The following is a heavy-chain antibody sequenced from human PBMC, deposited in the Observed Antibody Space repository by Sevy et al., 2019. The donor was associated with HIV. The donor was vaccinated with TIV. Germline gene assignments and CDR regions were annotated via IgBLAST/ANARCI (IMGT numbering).Heavy chain of an antibody. CDR1: RFTFSSYS. J-gene: IGHJ4*02. CDR3: AKVGEENYYDSSGYLDY. V-gene: IGHV3-23*01. CDR2: ISGSGGST. Sequence: GGSLRLSCAASRFTFSSYSMNWVRQAPGKGLEWVSAISGSGGSTYYADSVKGRFTISRDNSKNTLYLQMNSLRAEDTAVYYCAKVGEENYYDSSGYLDYWGQGTLVTVSS. D-gene: IGHD3-22*01.